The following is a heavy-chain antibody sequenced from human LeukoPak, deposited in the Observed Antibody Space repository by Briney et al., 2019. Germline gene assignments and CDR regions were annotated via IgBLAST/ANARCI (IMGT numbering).Heavy chain of an antibody. J-gene: IGHJ4*02. CDR3: ARLPLRSHFDY. Sequence: PSETLSLTCTVSGSSISSYYWSWIRQSPGKGLEWIAYIYYSGSTNYNPSLKSRVTISVDTSKNQFSLKLSSVTAADTAVYYCARLPLRSHFDYWGQGTLVTVSS. CDR2: IYYSGST. V-gene: IGHV4-59*08. CDR1: GSSISSYY.